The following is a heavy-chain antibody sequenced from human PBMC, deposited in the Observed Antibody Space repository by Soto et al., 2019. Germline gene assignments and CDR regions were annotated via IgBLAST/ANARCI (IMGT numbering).Heavy chain of an antibody. V-gene: IGHV3-30-3*01. CDR3: ARGVFYYYGSSGYSPDY. CDR1: GFTSSSYV. Sequence: QVQLVESGGGVVQPGRSLRLSCEGSGFTSSSYVMHWVRQAPGKGLEWVALISFDGSKKNYADSVKGRFTIYRDNSKDMMYLQMNSLRPEDTAVYYCARGVFYYYGSSGYSPDYWGQGTLVTVSS. CDR2: ISFDGSKK. J-gene: IGHJ4*02. D-gene: IGHD3-22*01.